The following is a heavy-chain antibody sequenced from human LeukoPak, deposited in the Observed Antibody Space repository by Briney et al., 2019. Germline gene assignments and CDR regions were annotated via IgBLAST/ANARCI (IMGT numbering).Heavy chain of an antibody. D-gene: IGHD2-2*01. V-gene: IGHV4-30-2*01. CDR2: IYHSGST. Sequence: PSETLSLTCAVSGGSISSGGYSWSWIRQPPGKGLEWIGYIYHSGSTYYNPSLKSRVTISVDRSKNQFSLKLSSVTAADTAVYYCARARYCSSTSCYEFDYWGQGTLVTVSS. CDR3: ARARYCSSTSCYEFDY. CDR1: GGSISSGGYS. J-gene: IGHJ4*02.